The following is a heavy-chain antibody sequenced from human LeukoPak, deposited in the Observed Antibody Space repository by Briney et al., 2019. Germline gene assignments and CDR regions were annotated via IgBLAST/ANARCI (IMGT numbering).Heavy chain of an antibody. V-gene: IGHV3-7*01. CDR3: VRDGGVSGYDLLDY. J-gene: IGHJ4*02. D-gene: IGHD5-12*01. Sequence: GGSLTLSCPASGFTFSNYWMTWVRQAPGKGLEWVAHINQDGSEEHYMDSVKARFTISRDNAKNSLTLQMNSLRAEDTAAYYCVRDGGVSGYDLLDYWGQGTLVTVSS. CDR1: GFTFSNYW. CDR2: INQDGSEE.